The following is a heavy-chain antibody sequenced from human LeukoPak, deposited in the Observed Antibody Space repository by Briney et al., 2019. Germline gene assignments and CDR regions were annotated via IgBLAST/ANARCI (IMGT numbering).Heavy chain of an antibody. CDR2: ISGDGGST. Sequence: GGSLRLSCAASGFTFDDYAMHWVRHAPGKGMEWVSLISGDGGSTYYADCVKGRFTISRDNRKNSVYVKMNSLRNGDTALYSCAKDFLFTYYYDSSGYFDYWGQGTLVTVSS. V-gene: IGHV3-43*02. CDR1: GFTFDDYA. CDR3: AKDFLFTYYYDSSGYFDY. J-gene: IGHJ4*02. D-gene: IGHD3-22*01.